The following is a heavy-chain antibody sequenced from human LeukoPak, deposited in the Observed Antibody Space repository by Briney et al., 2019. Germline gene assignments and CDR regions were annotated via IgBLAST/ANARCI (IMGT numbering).Heavy chain of an antibody. CDR3: ARMYSGTSYYFDY. J-gene: IGHJ4*02. CDR1: GVSISTYY. Sequence: SETLSLTCSISGVSISTYYWIWIRQPPAKGLEWIGFFSYSGSTKYNPSLESRVTMSVDTSRNQFSLELNSVTAADTAVYYCARMYSGTSYYFDYWGQGTLVTVSS. V-gene: IGHV4-59*01. CDR2: FSYSGST. D-gene: IGHD1-26*01.